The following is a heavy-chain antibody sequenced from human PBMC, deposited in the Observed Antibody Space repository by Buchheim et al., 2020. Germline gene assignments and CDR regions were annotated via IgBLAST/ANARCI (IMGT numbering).Heavy chain of an antibody. CDR1: GFTFSSYP. D-gene: IGHD3-16*01. CDR3: ARVPDGVDY. Sequence: EVQLLESGGGLVQPGGSPRLSCAASGFTFSSYPMSWVRQAPGKGLEWVSYISHSGSNINYADSVKGRFTISRDNDKNPLYLQMHSLRVEDTALYYCARVPDGVDYWGQGTL. J-gene: IGHJ4*02. V-gene: IGHV3-48*04. CDR2: ISHSGSNI.